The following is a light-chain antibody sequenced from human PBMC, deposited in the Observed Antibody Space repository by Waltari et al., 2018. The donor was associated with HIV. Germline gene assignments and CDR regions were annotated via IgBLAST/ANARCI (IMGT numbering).Light chain of an antibody. CDR2: DVS. Sequence: QSALPQPRSVSGSPGQSATIACTGTPSAFGTYKLVTWYQQNPGKVPKLMIYDVSERPSGVPDRFSGSKSGNTASLTISGLQADDEADYYCCSYIGNYTWVFGGGTKLTVL. CDR3: CSYIGNYTWV. CDR1: PSAFGTYKL. V-gene: IGLV2-11*01. J-gene: IGLJ3*02.